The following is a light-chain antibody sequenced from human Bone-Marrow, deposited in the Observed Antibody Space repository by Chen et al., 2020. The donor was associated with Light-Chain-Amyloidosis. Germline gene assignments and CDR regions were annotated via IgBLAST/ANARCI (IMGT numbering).Light chain of an antibody. J-gene: IGLJ3*02. CDR2: DDS. CDR1: NIGSTS. V-gene: IGLV3-21*02. Sequence: SYVLTQPSSVSVAPGQTATIACGGNNIGSTSVHWYQQTPGQAPLLVVYDDSDRPSGIPERWSGSNSGNTATPPISRVEAGDEADYYCQVWDRSSDRPVFGGGTKLTVL. CDR3: QVWDRSSDRPV.